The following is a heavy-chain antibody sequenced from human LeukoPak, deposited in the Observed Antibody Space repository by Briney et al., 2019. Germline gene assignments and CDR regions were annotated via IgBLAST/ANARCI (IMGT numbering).Heavy chain of an antibody. V-gene: IGHV3-21*01. J-gene: IGHJ5*02. CDR1: GFTFTSSD. CDR2: ITRSGSNL. CDR3: AKNFAP. Sequence: GGSLRLSCVASGFTFTSSDFNWIRQAPGKGLEWLSTITRSGSNLYYADSVKGRFTTSRDDAKDSVYLQMESLRVEDTAIYYCAKNFAPWGREPLVTVPS. D-gene: IGHD2/OR15-2a*01.